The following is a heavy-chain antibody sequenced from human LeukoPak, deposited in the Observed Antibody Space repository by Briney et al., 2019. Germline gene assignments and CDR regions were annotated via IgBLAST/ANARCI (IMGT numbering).Heavy chain of an antibody. Sequence: GGSLRLSCAGSGFTLSNYWMSWIRQAPGKGLEWVANIKQDGSEKYYVDPVTGRFTISRDNANNSLYLQMISLRTEDTAVYYCARWATSHDFWGQGTLVTVSS. CDR1: GFTLSNYW. CDR3: ARWATSHDF. V-gene: IGHV3-7*01. CDR2: IKQDGSEK. J-gene: IGHJ4*02.